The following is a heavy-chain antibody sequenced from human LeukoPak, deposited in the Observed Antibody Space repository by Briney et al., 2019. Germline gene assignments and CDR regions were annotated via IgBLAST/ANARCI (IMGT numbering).Heavy chain of an antibody. Sequence: SETLSLTCTVSGGSISSSSYYWGWIRQPPGKGLEWIGSIYYSGSTYYNPSLKSRVTISVDTSKNQFSLKLSSVTAADTAVYYCASSPIVVVITPDAFDIWGQGTMVTVSS. CDR2: IYYSGST. J-gene: IGHJ3*02. D-gene: IGHD3-22*01. CDR3: ASSPIVVVITPDAFDI. CDR1: GGSISSSSYY. V-gene: IGHV4-39*07.